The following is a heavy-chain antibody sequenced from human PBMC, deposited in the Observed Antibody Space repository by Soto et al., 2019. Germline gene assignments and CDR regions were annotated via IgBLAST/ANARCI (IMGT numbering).Heavy chain of an antibody. J-gene: IGHJ4*02. CDR3: AREGINNYNEYYFDS. V-gene: IGHV3-21*01. CDR2: ISGSGNYT. D-gene: IGHD4-4*01. CDR1: GFTFSSYS. Sequence: ASVKVSCAASGFTFSSYSMNWVRQAPGKGLEWVSSISGSGNYTHYADFLRGRFTISRDNAKTSLYLQMNSLRAEDTAVYYCAREGINNYNEYYFDSWGQGTVVTVSS.